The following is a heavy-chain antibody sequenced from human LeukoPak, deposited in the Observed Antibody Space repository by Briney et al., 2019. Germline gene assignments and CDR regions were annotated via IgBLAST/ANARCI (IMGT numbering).Heavy chain of an antibody. CDR2: ISPSGGST. V-gene: IGHV1-46*01. D-gene: IGHD3-22*01. Sequence: ASVKVSCKASGYTFTSYYMHWVRQAPGQGLEWMGIISPSGGSTSYAQKFQGRVTMTRGTSTSTVYMELSSLRSEDTAVYYCARDRGYYYDSSGYRDGDAFDIWGQGTMVTVSS. CDR3: ARDRGYYYDSSGYRDGDAFDI. CDR1: GYTFTSYY. J-gene: IGHJ3*02.